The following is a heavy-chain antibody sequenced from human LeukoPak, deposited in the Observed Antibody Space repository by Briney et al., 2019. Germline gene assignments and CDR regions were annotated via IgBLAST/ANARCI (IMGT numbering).Heavy chain of an antibody. Sequence: GGSLRLSCAAAGFTFEDYAMHWVRHAPGKGLEWVVGISWDSGTIGYADSVKGRFTISIDNAKNSLYLQMNSLRAEDTALYYCAKGSAGDFDYWGQGTLVTVSS. CDR1: GFTFEDYA. D-gene: IGHD6-13*01. J-gene: IGHJ4*02. CDR2: ISWDSGTI. CDR3: AKGSAGDFDY. V-gene: IGHV3-9*01.